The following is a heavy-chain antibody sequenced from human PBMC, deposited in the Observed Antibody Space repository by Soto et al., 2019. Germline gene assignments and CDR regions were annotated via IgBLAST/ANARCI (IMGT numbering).Heavy chain of an antibody. J-gene: IGHJ6*02. CDR3: AREIQVQVIVLMAPGDHYGMDV. CDR2: IYYSGST. V-gene: IGHV4-31*02. Sequence: SETLSLTCTVSGGSISSGGYYWSWIRQHPGKGLEWIGYIYYSGSTYYNPSLKSRVTISVDTSKNQFSLKLSSVTAADTAVYYCAREIQVQVIVLMAPGDHYGMDVWRHGTPVTVS. D-gene: IGHD2-8*01. CDR1: GGSISSGGYY.